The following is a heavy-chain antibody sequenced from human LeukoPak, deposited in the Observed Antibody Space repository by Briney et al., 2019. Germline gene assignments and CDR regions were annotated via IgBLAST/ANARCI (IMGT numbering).Heavy chain of an antibody. CDR2: ISSSGNTI. J-gene: IGHJ4*02. D-gene: IGHD4-17*01. CDR3: ARVEFGFEETTGSFDY. CDR1: RFTFSNYE. Sequence: PGGSLRLSCAASRFTFSNYEMHWVRQAPGKGLEWLSYISSSGNTIYYADPVKGRFTISRDNSKNSLYLQMNSLRGEDTAVYYCARVEFGFEETTGSFDYWGQGTLVTVSS. V-gene: IGHV3-48*03.